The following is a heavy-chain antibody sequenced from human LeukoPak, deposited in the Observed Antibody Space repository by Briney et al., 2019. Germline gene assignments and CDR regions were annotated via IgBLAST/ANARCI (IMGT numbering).Heavy chain of an antibody. J-gene: IGHJ5*02. CDR3: ARYSSSWYWFDP. CDR1: GGSVSSGSYY. D-gene: IGHD6-13*01. CDR2: IYYSGST. V-gene: IGHV4-61*01. Sequence: SETLSLTCTVSGGSVSSGSYYWSWIRQPPGKGLEWIGYIYYSGSTNCNPSLKSRVTISVDTSKNQFSLKLSSVTAADTAVYYCARYSSSWYWFDPWGQGTLVTVSS.